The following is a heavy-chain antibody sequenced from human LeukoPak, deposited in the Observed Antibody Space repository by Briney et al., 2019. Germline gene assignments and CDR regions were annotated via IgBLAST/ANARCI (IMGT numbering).Heavy chain of an antibody. CDR2: IIPILGIA. J-gene: IGHJ5*02. D-gene: IGHD1-14*01. V-gene: IGHV1-69*04. Sequence: GASVKVSCKASGGTFSSYAISWVRQAPGQGLEWMGRIIPILGIANYAQKFQGRVTITADKSTSTAYMELSSLRSEDTAVYYCARVRPGKHPNWFDPWGQGTLVTVSS. CDR1: GGTFSSYA. CDR3: ARVRPGKHPNWFDP.